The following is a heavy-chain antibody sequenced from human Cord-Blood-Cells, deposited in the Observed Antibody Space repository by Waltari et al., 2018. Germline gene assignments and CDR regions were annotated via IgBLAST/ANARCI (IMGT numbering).Heavy chain of an antibody. V-gene: IGHV3-9*01. CDR2: ISWNSGSI. D-gene: IGHD3-22*01. CDR3: AKAIGDYYYDSSGYYDY. Sequence: EVQLVESGGGLVQPGRSLRLSCAASGFTFDDYAMPWVRQAPGKGLEWVSGISWNSGSIGYADSVKGRFTISRDNAKNSLYLQMNSLRAEDTALYYCAKAIGDYYYDSSGYYDYWGQGTLVTVSS. J-gene: IGHJ4*02. CDR1: GFTFDDYA.